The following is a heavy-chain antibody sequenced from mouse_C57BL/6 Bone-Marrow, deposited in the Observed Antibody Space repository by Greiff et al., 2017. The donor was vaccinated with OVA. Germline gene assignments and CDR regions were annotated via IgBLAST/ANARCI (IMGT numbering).Heavy chain of an antibody. Sequence: QVQLQQSGAELVMPGASVKLSCKASGYTFTSYWMHWVKQRPGQGLEWIGEIDPSDSYTNYNQKFKGKSTLTVDKSSSTAYMQLSSLTSEDSAVYYCARCPPRLYFDYWGQGTTLTVSS. V-gene: IGHV1-69*01. D-gene: IGHD1-2*01. CDR1: GYTFTSYW. J-gene: IGHJ2*01. CDR2: IDPSDSYT. CDR3: ARCPPRLYFDY.